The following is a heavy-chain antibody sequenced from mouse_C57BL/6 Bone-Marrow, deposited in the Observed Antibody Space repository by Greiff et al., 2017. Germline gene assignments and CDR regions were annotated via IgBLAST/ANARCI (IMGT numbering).Heavy chain of an antibody. CDR2: IYPRSGNT. V-gene: IGHV1-81*01. CDR3: ARPTPYAMDY. J-gene: IGHJ4*01. Sequence: QVQLQQSGAELARPGASVKLSCKASGYTFTSYGISWVKQRTGQGLEWIGEIYPRSGNTYYNEKFKGKATLTADKSSSTAYMELRSLTSEDTAVYFCARPTPYAMDYWGQGTSVTVSS. CDR1: GYTFTSYG.